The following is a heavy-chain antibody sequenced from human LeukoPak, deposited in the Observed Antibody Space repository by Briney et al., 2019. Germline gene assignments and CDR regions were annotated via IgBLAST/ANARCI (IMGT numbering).Heavy chain of an antibody. D-gene: IGHD3-22*01. J-gene: IGHJ3*02. V-gene: IGHV4-59*12. CDR3: ARDIYDSSGLDAFDI. Sequence: SETLSLTCTVSGGSISSYYWSWIRQPPGKGLEWIGCIYYSGSTNYNPSLKSRVTMSVDTSKNQFSLKLSSVTAADTAVYYCARDIYDSSGLDAFDIWGQGTMVTVSS. CDR2: IYYSGST. CDR1: GGSISSYY.